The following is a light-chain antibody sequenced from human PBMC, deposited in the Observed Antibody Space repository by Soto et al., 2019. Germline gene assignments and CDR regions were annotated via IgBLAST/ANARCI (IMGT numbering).Light chain of an antibody. V-gene: IGKV1-33*01. CDR1: QDITNY. J-gene: IGKJ4*01. CDR2: DAS. CDR3: QQYDTLLLT. Sequence: DIQMTQSPSSLSASVGDRVTITCQASQDITNYLHWYQQKPGKAPKLLIYDASNLETGVPSRFSGSGSGTAFTLTITATYYCQQYDTLLLTFGGGTKVEIK.